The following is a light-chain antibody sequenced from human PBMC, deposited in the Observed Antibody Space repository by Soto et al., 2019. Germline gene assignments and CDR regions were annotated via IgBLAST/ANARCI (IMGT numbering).Light chain of an antibody. CDR2: DAS. CDR1: QSVSSY. J-gene: IGKJ1*01. V-gene: IGKV3-15*01. CDR3: QQYNNWPRT. Sequence: EIVLTQSPATLSLSPGERATLSCRASQSVSSYLAWYQQKPGQAPRILMYDASTRATGIPARFSGSGSGTEFTLTISSLQSEDFAVYYCQQYNNWPRTFGQGTKVDIK.